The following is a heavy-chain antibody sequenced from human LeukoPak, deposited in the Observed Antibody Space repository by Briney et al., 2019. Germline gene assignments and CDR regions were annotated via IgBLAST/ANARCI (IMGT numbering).Heavy chain of an antibody. CDR3: TRTYSGSYCDY. CDR1: GLTISGSA. V-gene: IGHV3-73*01. CDR2: IRSKANNYAT. Sequence: GGSLRLSCAASGLTISGSAMHWVRQASGKGLEWVGRIRSKANNYATAYAASLKDRFTISRDDSKNTAYLQMNGLKAEDTAVYYCTRTYSGSYCDYWGQGTLVTVSS. D-gene: IGHD1-26*01. J-gene: IGHJ4*02.